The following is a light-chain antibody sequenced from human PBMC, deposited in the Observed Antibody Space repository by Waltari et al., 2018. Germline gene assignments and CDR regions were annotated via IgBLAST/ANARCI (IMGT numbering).Light chain of an antibody. CDR1: QSIGRS. V-gene: IGKV3-15*01. CDR2: RAS. Sequence: TVVTQSPATLSMSPWERATLSCRTSQSIGRSLAWYQQRPVQAPRLLIYRASTRATGIPDRFSGSGSETELPLTISSLQSEDIAVYYCQQYNNWPPGTFGQGTKVEI. CDR3: QQYNNWPPGT. J-gene: IGKJ1*01.